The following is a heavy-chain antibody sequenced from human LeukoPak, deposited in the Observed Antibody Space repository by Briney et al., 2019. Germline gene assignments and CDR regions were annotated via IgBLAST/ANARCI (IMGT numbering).Heavy chain of an antibody. J-gene: IGHJ4*02. V-gene: IGHV3-21*04. Sequence: GGSLRLSCAASGFTFSTYSMNWVRQTPGKGLEWVSSISSSSTYIYYADSVKGRFTISRDNAKNSLYLQMNSLRAEDTALYYCAKDFYYYGSGTTFYFDYWGQGTLVTVSS. CDR3: AKDFYYYGSGTTFYFDY. D-gene: IGHD3-10*01. CDR1: GFTFSTYS. CDR2: ISSSSTYI.